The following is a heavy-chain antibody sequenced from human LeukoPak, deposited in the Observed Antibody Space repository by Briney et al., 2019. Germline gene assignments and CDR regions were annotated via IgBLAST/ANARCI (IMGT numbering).Heavy chain of an antibody. Sequence: LPGGSLRLSCAASGFTFSSYGMHWVRQAPGKGLEWVAVISYDGSNKYYADSVKGRFTISRDNSKNTLYLQMNSLRAEDTAVYYCARDRYYDSSGYYNYFDYWGQGTLVTVSS. CDR3: ARDRYYDSSGYYNYFDY. D-gene: IGHD3-22*01. CDR1: GFTFSSYG. CDR2: ISYDGSNK. J-gene: IGHJ4*02. V-gene: IGHV3-30*19.